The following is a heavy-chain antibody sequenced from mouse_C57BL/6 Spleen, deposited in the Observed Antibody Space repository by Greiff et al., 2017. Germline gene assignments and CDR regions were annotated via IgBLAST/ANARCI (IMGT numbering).Heavy chain of an antibody. CDR1: GFTFSSYG. CDR3: AREDNCLDY. CDR2: ISSGGSYT. V-gene: IGHV5-6*01. Sequence: VQLKESGGDLVKPGGSLKLSCAASGFTFSSYGMSWVRQTPDKRLEWVATISSGGSYTYYPDSVKGRFTISRDNAKNTLYLQMSSLKSEDTAMYYCAREDNCLDYWGQGTPLTVSS. J-gene: IGHJ2*01.